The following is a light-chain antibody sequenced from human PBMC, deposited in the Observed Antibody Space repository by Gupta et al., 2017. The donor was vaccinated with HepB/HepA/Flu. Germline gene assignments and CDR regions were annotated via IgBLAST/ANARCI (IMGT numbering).Light chain of an antibody. CDR3: CSYTTSITYV. CDR2: DVN. V-gene: IGLV2-14*01. CDR1: NSDIGSYNY. J-gene: IGLJ1*01. Sequence: QSALTQPASVSESPGQSITISCTGTNSDIGSYNYVSWYHQYPGKAPKIIIYDVNNRPSGVSNRFSGSKSGNTASLTISGLQAEDEADYYCCSYTTSITYVFGTGTKVTVL.